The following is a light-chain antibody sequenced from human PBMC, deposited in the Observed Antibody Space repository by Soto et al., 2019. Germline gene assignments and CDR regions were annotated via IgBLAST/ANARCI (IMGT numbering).Light chain of an antibody. Sequence: EIVLTQSPGTLSLSPGERATLSCRASQSVSSSYLAWYQQKPGQAPRLLIYGASSRATGIPDRFSGSGSGTDFTLTISRLEPEDVGVYYCQQYGSSSYTFGQGTKLEIK. CDR2: GAS. V-gene: IGKV3-20*01. CDR3: QQYGSSSYT. CDR1: QSVSSSY. J-gene: IGKJ2*01.